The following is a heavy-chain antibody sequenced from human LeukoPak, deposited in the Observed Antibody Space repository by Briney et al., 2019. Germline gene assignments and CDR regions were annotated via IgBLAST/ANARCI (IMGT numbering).Heavy chain of an antibody. Sequence: ESGPTLVNPTETLTLTCTFSGFSLNSRGVGVGWIRQPPGKALEWLALISRDDDKRYSPSLKSRPSITKDTAKNQVLLTLANLDPVDTATYYCAHTGSAHGDDWFDPWGQGTLVTVSS. V-gene: IGHV2-5*02. CDR2: ISRDDDK. D-gene: IGHD7-27*01. CDR3: AHTGSAHGDDWFDP. J-gene: IGHJ5*02. CDR1: GFSLNSRGVG.